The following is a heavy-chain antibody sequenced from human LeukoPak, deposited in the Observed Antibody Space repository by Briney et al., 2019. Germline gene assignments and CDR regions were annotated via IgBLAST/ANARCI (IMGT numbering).Heavy chain of an antibody. J-gene: IGHJ3*02. CDR1: GFIISNYS. Sequence: GGSLRLSCAASGFIISNYSMSWVRHAPGKGLEWVSYISSGTGNKYYADSVKGRFTISRDNAKNSLYLQMNSLRDEDTAVYHCARFSGTITAFDIWGQGTLVTVSS. D-gene: IGHD3-10*01. CDR3: ARFSGTITAFDI. V-gene: IGHV3-48*02. CDR2: ISSGTGNK.